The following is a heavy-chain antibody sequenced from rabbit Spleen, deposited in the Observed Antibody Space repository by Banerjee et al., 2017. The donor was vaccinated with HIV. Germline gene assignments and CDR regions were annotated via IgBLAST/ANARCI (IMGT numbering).Heavy chain of an antibody. Sequence: QQQLVESGGGLVQPEGSLTLTCKASGLDFSSSYYLCWVRQAPGKGLEWIGCIYTGSDNTYYASWAKGRFTISKTSSTTVTLQMTSLTAADTATYFCVRDPAYASGSGAYIPYLWGQGTLVTVS. V-gene: IGHV1S45*01. CDR3: VRDPAYASGSGAYIPYL. D-gene: IGHD1-1*01. CDR2: IYTGSDNT. CDR1: GLDFSSSYY. J-gene: IGHJ3*01.